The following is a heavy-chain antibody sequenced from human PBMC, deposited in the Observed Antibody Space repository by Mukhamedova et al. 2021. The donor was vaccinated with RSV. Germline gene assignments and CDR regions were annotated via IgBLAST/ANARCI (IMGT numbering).Heavy chain of an antibody. CDR2: ISINGRTT. J-gene: IGHJ4*02. Sequence: GKGLEYVSAISINGRTTYYADSVKGRFTISRDTSENTVDLRMRSLRAEDTAVYYCVKEKGSGTHYAYFDYLGQGALVIVS. D-gene: IGHD1-26*01. CDR3: VKEKGSGTHYAYFDY. V-gene: IGHV3-64D*09.